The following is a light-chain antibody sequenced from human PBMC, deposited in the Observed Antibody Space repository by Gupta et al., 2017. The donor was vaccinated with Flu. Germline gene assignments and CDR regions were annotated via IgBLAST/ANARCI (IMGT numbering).Light chain of an antibody. Sequence: DIQMTQYPHTLYASVGDRVTITCRASQSISSWLAWYQQKPGKAPKLLIYKASSLESGVPSKFSGSGSGTEVARTIGSLQPDYFATYYCQQYNSLSFGQGTKVEIK. V-gene: IGKV1-5*03. J-gene: IGKJ1*01. CDR2: KAS. CDR3: QQYNSLS. CDR1: QSISSW.